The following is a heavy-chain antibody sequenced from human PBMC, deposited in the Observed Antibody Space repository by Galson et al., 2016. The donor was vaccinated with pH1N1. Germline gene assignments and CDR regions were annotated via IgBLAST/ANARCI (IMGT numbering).Heavy chain of an antibody. D-gene: IGHD4-23*01. CDR2: IYHSGST. V-gene: IGHV4-38-2*01. CDR1: GYSISSGYY. Sequence: ETLSLTCAVTGYSISSGYYWGWIRQPPGRGLEWIGSIYHSGSTYYNPSLKSRVTISADTSKNQVSLKLRSVTAADTAVYYCATYRGSVVDAFEIWGQGTMVTVSS. CDR3: ATYRGSVVDAFEI. J-gene: IGHJ3*02.